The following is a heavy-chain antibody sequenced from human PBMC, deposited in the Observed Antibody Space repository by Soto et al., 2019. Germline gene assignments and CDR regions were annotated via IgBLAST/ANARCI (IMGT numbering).Heavy chain of an antibody. CDR3: TRGYGDYVRDY. V-gene: IGHV3-73*01. CDR2: IRSKSNSYAT. D-gene: IGHD4-17*01. J-gene: IGHJ4*02. Sequence: EVQLVESGGGLVQPGGSLKLSCAVSGFTFSGSAMHWVRQASGKGLEWVGRIRSKSNSYATAYAASVKGRFTISRDDSKNTAYLQMNSLKPEGTAGYYCTRGYGDYVRDYWGQGTLVTVSS. CDR1: GFTFSGSA.